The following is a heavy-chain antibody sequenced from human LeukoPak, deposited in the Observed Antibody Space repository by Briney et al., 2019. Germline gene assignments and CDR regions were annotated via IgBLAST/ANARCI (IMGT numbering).Heavy chain of an antibody. CDR1: GFTFSSYE. D-gene: IGHD3-22*01. J-gene: IGHJ6*03. V-gene: IGHV3-48*03. CDR2: ISSRGSTI. CDR3: ARGPKFTMIVVVSDYYYMDV. Sequence: PGGSLRLSCAASGFTFSSYEMNWVRQAPGKGLEWVSYISSRGSTIYYADSVKGRFTISRDNAKNSLYLQMNSLRAEDTAVYYCARGPKFTMIVVVSDYYYMDVWGKGTTVTISS.